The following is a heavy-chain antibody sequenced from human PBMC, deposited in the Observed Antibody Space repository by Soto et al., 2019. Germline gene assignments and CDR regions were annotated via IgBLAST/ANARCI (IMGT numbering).Heavy chain of an antibody. CDR3: AREGGESSDGLYYFDS. J-gene: IGHJ4*02. D-gene: IGHD3-16*01. CDR2: IYYSGNT. Sequence: SETLSLTCTVSGGSTSSDNYWSWIRQPPGKGLEWIGHIYYSGNTDYNPSLKSRLAISIDASKNQFSLKLSSVTAADTAVYFCAREGGESSDGLYYFDSWGQGSLVTVSS. CDR1: GGSTSSDNY. V-gene: IGHV4-30-4*01.